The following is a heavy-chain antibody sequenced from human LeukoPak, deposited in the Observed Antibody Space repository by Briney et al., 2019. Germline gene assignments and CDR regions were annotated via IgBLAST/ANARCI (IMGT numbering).Heavy chain of an antibody. J-gene: IGHJ6*04. V-gene: IGHV3-23*01. CDR1: GFTYSNYA. D-gene: IGHD2/OR15-2a*01. CDR2: ISSSGHAT. Sequence: GGSLRLSCVASGFTYSNYAMTWVRQAPGKGLEWVSAISSSGHATYYADSVKGRFTISRDNPKNTLYLQMNSLRFEDTALYYCAKESNPLDVWGKGTTVTVSS. CDR3: AKESNPLDV.